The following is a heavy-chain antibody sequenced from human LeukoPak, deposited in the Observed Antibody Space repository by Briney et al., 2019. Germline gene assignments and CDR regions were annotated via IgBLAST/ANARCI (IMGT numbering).Heavy chain of an antibody. CDR1: GYTFTSYY. V-gene: IGHV1-46*01. CDR3: ARDGSNYDAFDI. Sequence: GASVKVSCKASGYTFTSYYMHWVRQAPGQGLEWMGIINPSGGSTSYAQKFQGRVTMTRDTSTSTVYMELSSLRSKDTAVYYCARDGSNYDAFDIWGQGTMVTVSS. CDR2: INPSGGST. J-gene: IGHJ3*02. D-gene: IGHD4-11*01.